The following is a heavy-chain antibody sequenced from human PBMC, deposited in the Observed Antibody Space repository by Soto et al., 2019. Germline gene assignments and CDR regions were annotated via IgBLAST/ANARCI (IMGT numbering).Heavy chain of an antibody. J-gene: IGHJ4*02. CDR1: GFTFSSYG. CDR3: AKGTRGYSGYGFDY. V-gene: IGHV3-30*18. Sequence: LRLSCAASGFTFSSYGMHWVRQAPGKGMEWVAVISYDGSNKYYADSVKGRFTISRDNSKNTLYLQMNSLRAEDTAVYYCAKGTRGYSGYGFDYWGQGTLVTVSS. D-gene: IGHD5-12*01. CDR2: ISYDGSNK.